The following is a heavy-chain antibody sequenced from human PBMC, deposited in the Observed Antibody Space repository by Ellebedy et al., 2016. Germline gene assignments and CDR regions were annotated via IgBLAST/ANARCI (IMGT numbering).Heavy chain of an antibody. CDR1: GFTLSDYY. D-gene: IGHD3-22*01. Sequence: GESLKISXAASGFTLSDYYISWIRQTPGKGLEWVTYISPSSITISYTDSVKGRFTISRDNAKNSLYLQMNSLRDEDTAVYYCAPFDSSGYYYVSLDHWGQGTLVTVSS. V-gene: IGHV3-11*04. CDR2: ISPSSITI. J-gene: IGHJ4*02. CDR3: APFDSSGYYYVSLDH.